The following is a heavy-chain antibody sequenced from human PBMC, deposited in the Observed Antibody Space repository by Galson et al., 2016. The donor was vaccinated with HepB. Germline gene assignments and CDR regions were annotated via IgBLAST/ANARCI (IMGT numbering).Heavy chain of an antibody. CDR3: ARGGSGLNYDGSGYYGGA. V-gene: IGHV1-69*06. Sequence: SVKVSCKASGGTFSSYAISWVRQAPGQGLEWMGGIIPTFGTAEYAQKFQGRVTITADKPTSTAYMDLSSLRSEETAVYFCARGGSGLNYDGSGYYGGAWGQGTLVTVSS. D-gene: IGHD3-22*01. J-gene: IGHJ5*02. CDR1: GGTFSSYA. CDR2: IIPTFGTA.